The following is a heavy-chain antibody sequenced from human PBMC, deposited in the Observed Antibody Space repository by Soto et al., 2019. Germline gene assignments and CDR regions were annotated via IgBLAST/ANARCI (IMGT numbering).Heavy chain of an antibody. J-gene: IGHJ3*02. CDR2: IIPIFGTA. CDR1: GGTFSSYA. D-gene: IGHD3-3*01. V-gene: IGHV1-69*13. CDR3: ARDKGASPVFFAFDI. Sequence: ASVKVSCKASGGTFSSYAISWVRQAPGQGLEWMGGIIPIFGTANYAQKFQGRVTITADESTSTAYMELSSLRSEDTAVYYCARDKGASPVFFAFDIWGQGTMVTVSS.